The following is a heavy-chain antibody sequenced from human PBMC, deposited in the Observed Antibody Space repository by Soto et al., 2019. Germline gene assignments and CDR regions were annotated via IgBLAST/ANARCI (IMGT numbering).Heavy chain of an antibody. Sequence: GASVKVSCKASGYTFTSYGISWVRQAPGQGLEWMGGIIAIFGTANYAQKFQGRVTITADTSTSTAYMELSSLRSEDTAVYYCARPPRIAVAGTNYYYGMDVWGQGTTVTVSS. J-gene: IGHJ6*02. CDR2: IIAIFGTA. D-gene: IGHD6-19*01. CDR3: ARPPRIAVAGTNYYYGMDV. V-gene: IGHV1-69*06. CDR1: GYTFTSYG.